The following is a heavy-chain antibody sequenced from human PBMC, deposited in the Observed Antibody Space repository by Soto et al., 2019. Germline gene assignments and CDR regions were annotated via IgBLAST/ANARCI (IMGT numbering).Heavy chain of an antibody. Sequence: SETLSLTCTVSGGSISSGDYYWSWIRQPPGKGLEWIGYIYYSGSTYYNPSLKSRITISIDTSKNQFSLRLSSVTAADTAVYYCARLQSAYYDFWSGYYTQDYYGMDVWGQGTTVTVSS. CDR3: ARLQSAYYDFWSGYYTQDYYGMDV. CDR2: IYYSGST. D-gene: IGHD3-3*01. CDR1: GGSISSGDYY. V-gene: IGHV4-30-4*01. J-gene: IGHJ6*02.